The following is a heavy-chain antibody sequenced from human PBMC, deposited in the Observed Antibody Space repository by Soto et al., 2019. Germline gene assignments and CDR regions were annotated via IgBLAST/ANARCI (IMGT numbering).Heavy chain of an antibody. CDR1: GGIFSSFS. J-gene: IGHJ5*02. Sequence: QVQLVQSGAEVKTPGSSVEVSCKASGGIFSSFSITWVRQVPGHGLEWMGGIIPMTGTPNYAEKFQGRLTLTADASTRTAYLVLSSLKSEDTAVYYCAMGPILPGATSWLDPWGQGTVVIVSP. V-gene: IGHV1-69*01. D-gene: IGHD2-2*01. CDR3: AMGPILPGATSWLDP. CDR2: IIPMTGTP.